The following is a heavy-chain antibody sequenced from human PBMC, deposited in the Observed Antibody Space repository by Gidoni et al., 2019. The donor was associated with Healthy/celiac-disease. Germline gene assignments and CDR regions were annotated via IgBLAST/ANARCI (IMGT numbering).Heavy chain of an antibody. CDR3: AKVGSGYSYGFYYFDY. CDR1: GSTFSSYG. J-gene: IGHJ4*02. V-gene: IGHV3-30*02. CDR2: IRYDGSNK. Sequence: VQLVESGGGVVQPGGSLRLSCAAPGSTFSSYGMHWVRQAPGKGLEWVAFIRYDGSNKYYADSVKGRFTISRDNSKNTLYLQMNSLRAEDTAVYYCAKVGSGYSYGFYYFDYWGQGTLVTVSS. D-gene: IGHD5-18*01.